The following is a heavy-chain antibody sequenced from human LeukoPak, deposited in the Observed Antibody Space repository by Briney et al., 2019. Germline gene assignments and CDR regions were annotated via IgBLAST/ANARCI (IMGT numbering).Heavy chain of an antibody. V-gene: IGHV3-43*02. CDR2: ISGDGGST. D-gene: IGHD3-22*01. CDR3: AKIFPPSYYYDSSGYYDPFDY. CDR1: GFTFDDYA. Sequence: GGCLRLSCAASGFTFDDYAMHWVRQAPGKGLEWVSLISGDGGSTYYADSVKGRFTISRDNSKNSLYLQMNSLRTEDTALYYCAKIFPPSYYYDSSGYYDPFDYWGQGTLVTVSS. J-gene: IGHJ4*02.